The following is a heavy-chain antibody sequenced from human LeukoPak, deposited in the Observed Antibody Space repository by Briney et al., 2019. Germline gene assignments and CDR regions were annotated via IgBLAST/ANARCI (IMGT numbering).Heavy chain of an antibody. V-gene: IGHV3-23*01. CDR1: GFTFSRNA. Sequence: GESLRLSCAASGFTFSRNAMSWVRQAPGKGLEWVSAISGSGGSTYYADSVKGRFTIPRDNSTNTLYLQIKSLRAEDTAVYYCARGRPHGNDYWGQGTLVTVSS. D-gene: IGHD4-23*01. CDR3: ARGRPHGNDY. J-gene: IGHJ4*02. CDR2: ISGSGGST.